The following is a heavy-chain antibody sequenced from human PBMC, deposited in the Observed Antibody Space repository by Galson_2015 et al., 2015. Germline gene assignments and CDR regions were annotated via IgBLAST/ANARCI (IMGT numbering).Heavy chain of an antibody. CDR1: SGAFNSGVFY. V-gene: IGHV4-61*08. J-gene: IGHJ5*02. Sequence: ATLSLTCAVSSGAFNSGVFYWSWIRQPPGKGLEWIGHLYYGGSTNYNSSLKSRVTISLDTSKNQFSLKLSSVTAADTAVCYCAKDPGGAGWFDPWGQGTLVTVSS. D-gene: IGHD3-16*01. CDR3: AKDPGGAGWFDP. CDR2: LYYGGST.